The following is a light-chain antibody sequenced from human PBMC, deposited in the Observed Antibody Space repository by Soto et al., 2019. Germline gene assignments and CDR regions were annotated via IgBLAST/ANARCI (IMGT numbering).Light chain of an antibody. J-gene: IGKJ3*01. CDR2: DAS. CDR1: QIVSSSY. V-gene: IGKV3D-20*01. Sequence: EIVLTQSPATLSLSPGERATLSCGASQIVSSSYLAWYQQKPGLAPRLLIYDASSRATGIPDRFSGSGSGTDFTLTISRLEAEDFAVYYCQQYGTSPSTFGPGTKVDIK. CDR3: QQYGTSPST.